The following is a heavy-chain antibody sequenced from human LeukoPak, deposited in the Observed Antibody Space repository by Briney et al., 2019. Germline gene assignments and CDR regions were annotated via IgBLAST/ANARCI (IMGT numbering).Heavy chain of an antibody. Sequence: PSETLSLTCTVSGDSISSGYYWGWIRQPPGKGLEWIGSIYHSGSTYYNPSLKSRVTISVDTSKNQFSLKLSSVTAADTAVYYCARIYDSSGYYLYYFDYWGQGTLVTVSS. D-gene: IGHD3-22*01. J-gene: IGHJ4*02. CDR3: ARIYDSSGYYLYYFDY. CDR2: IYHSGST. CDR1: GDSISSGYY. V-gene: IGHV4-38-2*02.